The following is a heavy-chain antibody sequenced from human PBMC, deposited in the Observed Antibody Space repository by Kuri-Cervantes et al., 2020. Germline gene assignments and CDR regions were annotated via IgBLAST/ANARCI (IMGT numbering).Heavy chain of an antibody. D-gene: IGHD3-10*01. CDR1: GYSISSGYY. CDR2: IYHSGST. J-gene: IGHJ4*02. Sequence: SETLSLTCTVSGYSISSGYYWGWIRQPPGKGLEWIGSIYHSGSTYYNPSLKSRVTISVDTSKNQFSLKLSSVTAADTAVYYCARLRFGELLSFDSWGQGTLVTVSS. CDR3: ARLRFGELLSFDS. V-gene: IGHV4-38-2*02.